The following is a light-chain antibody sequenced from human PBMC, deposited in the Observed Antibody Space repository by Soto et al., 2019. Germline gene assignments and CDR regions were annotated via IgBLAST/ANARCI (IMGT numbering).Light chain of an antibody. Sequence: EIVLTQSPGTLSLSPGERATLSCRARQSVSTYLAWYQVKPVQAPRLLIYDAYRRASGVRDRFSGSGSGTAFTLNISSLETEDSALYYCPQRNTWPPITFDQGTRLDIK. J-gene: IGKJ5*01. CDR3: PQRNTWPPIT. V-gene: IGKV3-11*01. CDR2: DAY. CDR1: QSVSTY.